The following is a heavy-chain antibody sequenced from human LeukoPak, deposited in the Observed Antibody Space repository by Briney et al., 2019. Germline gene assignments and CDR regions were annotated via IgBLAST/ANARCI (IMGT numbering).Heavy chain of an antibody. Sequence: ASVKVPCKASGGTFSSYAISWVRQAPGQGLEWMGRIIPILGIANYAQKFQGRVTITADKSTSTAYMELSSLRSEDTAVYYCARDGAECSSTSCQPYYFDYWGQGTLVTVSS. V-gene: IGHV1-69*04. CDR1: GGTFSSYA. J-gene: IGHJ4*02. D-gene: IGHD2-2*01. CDR3: ARDGAECSSTSCQPYYFDY. CDR2: IIPILGIA.